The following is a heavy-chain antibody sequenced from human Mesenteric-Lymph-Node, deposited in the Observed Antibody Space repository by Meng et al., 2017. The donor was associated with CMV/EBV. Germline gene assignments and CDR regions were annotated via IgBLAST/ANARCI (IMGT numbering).Heavy chain of an antibody. CDR3: ARETMVVTGGLDY. Sequence: GESLKISCAASGFTFSSYSMNWVRQAPGTGLEWVSYISSSSSTIYYADSVKGRFTISRDNAKNSLYLQMNSLRAEDTAVYYCARETMVVTGGLDYWGQGTLVTVSS. CDR1: GFTFSSYS. J-gene: IGHJ4*02. D-gene: IGHD4-23*01. V-gene: IGHV3-48*04. CDR2: ISSSSSTI.